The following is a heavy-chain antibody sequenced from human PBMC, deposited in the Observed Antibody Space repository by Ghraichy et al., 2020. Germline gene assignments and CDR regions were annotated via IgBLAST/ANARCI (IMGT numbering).Heavy chain of an antibody. CDR3: ARDATYYYDSSGSYFDY. CDR2: ISSSSTI. V-gene: IGHV3-48*01. CDR1: GFTFSSYS. D-gene: IGHD3-22*01. J-gene: IGHJ4*02. Sequence: GGSLRLSCAASGFTFSSYSMNWVRQAPGKGLEWVSYISSSSTIYYADSVKGRFTISRDNAKNSLYLQMNSLRAEDTAVYYCARDATYYYDSSGSYFDYWGQGTLVTVSS.